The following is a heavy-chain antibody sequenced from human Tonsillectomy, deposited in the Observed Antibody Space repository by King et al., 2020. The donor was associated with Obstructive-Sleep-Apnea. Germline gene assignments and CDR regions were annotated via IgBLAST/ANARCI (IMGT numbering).Heavy chain of an antibody. J-gene: IGHJ4*02. CDR1: GGSISSYS. V-gene: IGHV4-59*08. CDR2: IYYSGST. Sequence: VQLQESVPGLVKPSETLSLTCTVSGGSISSYSWSWIRQPPGKGLEWIGYIYYSGSTNYNPSLKSRVSISVDTSKNQFSLKLSSVTAADTAVYYCARISTRKSGFPLDYWGQGTLVTVSS. CDR3: ARISTRKSGFPLDY. D-gene: IGHD3-22*01.